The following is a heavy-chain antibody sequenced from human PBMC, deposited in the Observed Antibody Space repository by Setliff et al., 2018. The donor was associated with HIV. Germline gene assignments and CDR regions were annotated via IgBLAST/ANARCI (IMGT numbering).Heavy chain of an antibody. Sequence: SETLSLTCAFYGASFTDYYWNWISQPPGKGLEWIGESHHTGHINFNPSFKSRVTVSLDMSTNRFSLKMASMIAADSAVYYCARFDVTPMTTRDYWGQGTQVTVSS. CDR3: ARFDVTPMTTRDY. J-gene: IGHJ4*02. D-gene: IGHD4-17*01. V-gene: IGHV4-34*01. CDR1: GASFTDYY. CDR2: SHHTGHI.